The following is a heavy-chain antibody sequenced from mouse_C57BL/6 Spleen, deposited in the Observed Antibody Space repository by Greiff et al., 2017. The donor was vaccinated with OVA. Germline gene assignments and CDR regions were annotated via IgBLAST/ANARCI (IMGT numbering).Heavy chain of an antibody. V-gene: IGHV1-61*01. CDR2: IYPSDSET. J-gene: IGHJ1*03. D-gene: IGHD1-1*02. CDR1: GYTFTSYW. CDR3: ARWWGDWYFDV. Sequence: VQLQQSGAELVRPGSSVKLSCKASGYTFTSYWMDWVKQRPGQGLEWIGNIYPSDSETHYNQKFKDKATLTVDKSSSTAYMQLSSLTSEDSAVYYCARWWGDWYFDVWGTGTTVTVSS.